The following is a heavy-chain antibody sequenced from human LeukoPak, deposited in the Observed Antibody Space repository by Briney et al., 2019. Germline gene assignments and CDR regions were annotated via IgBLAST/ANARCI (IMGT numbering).Heavy chain of an antibody. D-gene: IGHD4/OR15-4a*01. Sequence: SETLSLTCTVSGDSISNYYWNWIRQPPGKGLEYIGYIYYSGSTNYNPSLKSRVTILLDTSKNQFSLKLNSVTAADTAVYYCARRAGAYSHPYDYWGQGTLVTVSS. CDR1: GDSISNYY. J-gene: IGHJ4*02. V-gene: IGHV4-59*01. CDR2: IYYSGST. CDR3: ARRAGAYSHPYDY.